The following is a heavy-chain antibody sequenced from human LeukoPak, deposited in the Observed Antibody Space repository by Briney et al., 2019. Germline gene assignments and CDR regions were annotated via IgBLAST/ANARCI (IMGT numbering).Heavy chain of an antibody. V-gene: IGHV3-23*01. CDR2: ISGSGGST. D-gene: IGHD1/OR15-1a*01. CDR1: GFTFSSYA. Sequence: PGGSLRLSCAASGFTFSSYAMSWVRQAPGKGLEWVSAISGSGGSTYYADSVKGRFTISRDNSKNTLYLQMNSLRAEDTAVHYCAKDRTGTPYFFDYWGQGTLVTVSS. CDR3: AKDRTGTPYFFDY. J-gene: IGHJ4*02.